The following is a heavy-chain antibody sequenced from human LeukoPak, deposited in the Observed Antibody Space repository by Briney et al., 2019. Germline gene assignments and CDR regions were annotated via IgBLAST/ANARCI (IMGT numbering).Heavy chain of an antibody. CDR1: GYTFTNYY. Sequence: GASVKVSCKASGYTFTNYYMHWVRQAPGQGLEWMGWINPNSGGTNYAQKFQGRVTMTRDTSISTAYMELSRLRSDDTAVYYCARLAYGDYSIDYWGQGTLVTVSS. CDR2: INPNSGGT. V-gene: IGHV1-2*02. J-gene: IGHJ4*02. CDR3: ARLAYGDYSIDY. D-gene: IGHD4-17*01.